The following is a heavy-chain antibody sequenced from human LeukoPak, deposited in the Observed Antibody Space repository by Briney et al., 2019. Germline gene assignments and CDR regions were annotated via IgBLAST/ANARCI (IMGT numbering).Heavy chain of an antibody. J-gene: IGHJ4*02. CDR2: ISISSSTI. Sequence: GGALRVSRAASRWTFRRYNLDELRQARGRGLEWVSYISISSSTIYYADSVKGRFTISRDNAKNSLYLQMNSLRDEDTAVYYCARGNPSDYWGGGTLVTVSS. V-gene: IGHV3-48*02. CDR3: ARGNPSDY. CDR1: RWTFRRYN.